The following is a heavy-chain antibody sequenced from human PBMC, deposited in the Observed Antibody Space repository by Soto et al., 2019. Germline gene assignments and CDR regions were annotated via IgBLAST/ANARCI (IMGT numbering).Heavy chain of an antibody. CDR1: GGSISSYY. Sequence: PSETLSLTCTVSGGSISSYYWSWIRQPPGKGLEWIGYIYYSGSTNYNPSLKSRVTISVDTSKNQFSLKLSSVTAADTAVYYCARVVGYGGGDCEYYYYGMDGWGQGNTVTVSS. V-gene: IGHV4-59*01. CDR3: ARVVGYGGGDCEYYYYGMDG. CDR2: IYYSGST. D-gene: IGHD2-21*02. J-gene: IGHJ6*02.